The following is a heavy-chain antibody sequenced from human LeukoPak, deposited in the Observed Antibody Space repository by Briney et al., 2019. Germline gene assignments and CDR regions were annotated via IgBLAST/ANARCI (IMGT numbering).Heavy chain of an antibody. CDR1: GGSISTSSYF. J-gene: IGHJ4*02. D-gene: IGHD4-23*01. V-gene: IGHV4-39*07. Sequence: SETLSLTCTVSGGSISTSSYFWGWIRQPPGKGLEWIGSVYYTGSTYYNPSLKSRVTISVDTSKNQFSLKLSSVTAADTAVYYCARLRALGYGGKAGLDYWGQGTLVTVSS. CDR3: ARLRALGYGGKAGLDY. CDR2: VYYTGST.